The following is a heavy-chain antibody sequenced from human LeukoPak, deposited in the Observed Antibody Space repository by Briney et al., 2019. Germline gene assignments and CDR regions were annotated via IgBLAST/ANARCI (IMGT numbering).Heavy chain of an antibody. CDR2: IKQDGSEK. V-gene: IGHV3-7*01. D-gene: IGHD3-10*01. J-gene: IGHJ4*02. CDR3: ARGPTPSFYYGSGSYYSLDY. Sequence: GGSLRLSCAASGFTFSSYWMTWVRQAPGKGLEWVANIKQDGSEKYYVDSVKGRFTISRDNAKNSLYLQMNSLRAEDTAVYYCARGPTPSFYYGSGSYYSLDYWGQGTLVTVSS. CDR1: GFTFSSYW.